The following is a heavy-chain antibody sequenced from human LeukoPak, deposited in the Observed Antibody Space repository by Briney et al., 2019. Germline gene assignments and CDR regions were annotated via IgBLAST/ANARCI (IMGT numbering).Heavy chain of an antibody. Sequence: SETLSLTCTVSGGSISSYYWSWIRQPPGKGLEWIGYIYYSGSTNYNSSLKSRVTISVDTSKNQFSLKLSSVTAADTAVYYCARSDGYNYREFGYWGQGTLVTVSS. J-gene: IGHJ4*02. CDR1: GGSISSYY. D-gene: IGHD5-24*01. V-gene: IGHV4-59*08. CDR3: ARSDGYNYREFGY. CDR2: IYYSGST.